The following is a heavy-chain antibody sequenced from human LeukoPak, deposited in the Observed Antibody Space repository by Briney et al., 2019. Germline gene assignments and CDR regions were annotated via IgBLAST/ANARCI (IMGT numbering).Heavy chain of an antibody. CDR2: INYSGTT. J-gene: IGHJ5*02. D-gene: IGHD3-16*01. CDR3: ARHYGP. V-gene: IGHV4-34*01. Sequence: PSETLSLTCAVYGGSFSGYYWSWIRQPPGKGLEWIASINYSGTTYYNPSLKSRVTISVDTSKNQFSLKLNSVTAADTAVYYCARHYGPWGQGTLVTVSS. CDR1: GGSFSGYY.